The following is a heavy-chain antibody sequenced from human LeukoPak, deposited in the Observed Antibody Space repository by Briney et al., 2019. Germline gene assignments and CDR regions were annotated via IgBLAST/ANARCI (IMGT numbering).Heavy chain of an antibody. D-gene: IGHD3-10*01. J-gene: IGHJ4*02. V-gene: IGHV5-10-1*01. CDR2: VDPSDSYT. CDR1: GYSFTSYW. CDR3: ARQSGFGELVDY. Sequence: PGGSLRLSCKGSGYSFTSYWISWVRQMPGKGLEWMGRVDPSDSYTNYSPSFQGHVSISADKSISTAYLQWRSLKASDTAMYYCARQSGFGELVDYWGQGTLVTVSS.